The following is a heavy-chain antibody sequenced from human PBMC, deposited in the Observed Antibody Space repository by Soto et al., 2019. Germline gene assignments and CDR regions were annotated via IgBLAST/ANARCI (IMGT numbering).Heavy chain of an antibody. CDR2: INHSGNT. CDR3: TGPYPYYFDS. CDR1: GGSFSTYC. J-gene: IGHJ4*02. V-gene: IGHV4-34*01. Sequence: QVQLQQWGAGLLKPSETLSLTCTVYGGSFSTYCWSWIRQPPGKGLEWIGEINHSGNTNYNPSLMGRVTMSFDTSKYQFSLKLSSVTAADTAVYYCTGPYPYYFDSWGQGTLVTVSS.